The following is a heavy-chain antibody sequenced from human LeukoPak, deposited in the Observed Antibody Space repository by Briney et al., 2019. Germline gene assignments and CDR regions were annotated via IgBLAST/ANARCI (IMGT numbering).Heavy chain of an antibody. J-gene: IGHJ4*02. CDR3: ARELSLSSDFWTGPSDS. CDR2: TSYSGDRQ. Sequence: GGSLRLSCSAPGFTFSDYPMHWVRQAPGKGLEWVTVTSYSGDRQSYADSVRGRFTISRDNSKNTLLLQMESLRPEDTAVYYCARELSLSSDFWTGPSDSWGQGTLVTVSS. D-gene: IGHD3/OR15-3a*01. CDR1: GFTFSDYP. V-gene: IGHV3-30-3*01.